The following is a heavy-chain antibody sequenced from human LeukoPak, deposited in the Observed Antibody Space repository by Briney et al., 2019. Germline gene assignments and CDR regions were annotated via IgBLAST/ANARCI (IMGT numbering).Heavy chain of an antibody. CDR2: IRSYGSNK. V-gene: IGHV3-30*02. D-gene: IGHD5-12*01. CDR3: ATRPSDSDWGTFDN. CDR1: GFIFNRHV. Sequence: GGALRLCCAAPGFIFNRHVMHSVRQTPGKGLEMVAYIRSYGSNKGYTDFVKDRFIISRYNSKNTLYLQMNSLRSEDTAVYYCATRPSDSDWGTFDNWGQGTLVTVSS. J-gene: IGHJ4*02.